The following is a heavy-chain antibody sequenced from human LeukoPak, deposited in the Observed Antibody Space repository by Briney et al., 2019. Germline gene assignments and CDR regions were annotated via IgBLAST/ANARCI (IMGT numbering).Heavy chain of an antibody. Sequence: ASVKVSCKASGYTFTSYDINWVRQATGQGLEWMGWMNPNSGNTGYAQKFQGRVTMTRNTSISTAYMELSSLRSEDTAVYYCARGDYSNPGGDWFDPWGQETLVTVSS. D-gene: IGHD4-11*01. J-gene: IGHJ5*02. V-gene: IGHV1-8*01. CDR1: GYTFTSYD. CDR3: ARGDYSNPGGDWFDP. CDR2: MNPNSGNT.